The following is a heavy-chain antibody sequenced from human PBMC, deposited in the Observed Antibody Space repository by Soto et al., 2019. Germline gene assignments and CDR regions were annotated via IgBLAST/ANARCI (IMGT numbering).Heavy chain of an antibody. CDR2: ISATGTT. Sequence: QVQLRESGPGLVKPSETLSLTCTVSGDSMSSYYWSWIRQSAAKGLEWMGRISATGTTNYMPSLKSRITLSIDASKNQFSLNLKFVTAADTAVYFCARDQSGAADIWGQGTVVSVS. V-gene: IGHV4-4*07. J-gene: IGHJ3*02. CDR3: ARDQSGAADI. D-gene: IGHD7-27*01. CDR1: GDSMSSYY.